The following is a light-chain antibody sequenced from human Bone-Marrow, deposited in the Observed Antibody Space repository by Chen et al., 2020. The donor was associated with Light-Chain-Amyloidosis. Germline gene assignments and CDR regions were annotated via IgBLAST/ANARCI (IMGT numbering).Light chain of an antibody. CDR1: SSDVGGYNY. J-gene: IGLJ2*01. Sequence: QSALTQPPSASGSLGQSVTISCTGTSSDVGGYNYVSWYQQRPGKAPKLMISEVSKRPSGVPDRFSGSKSGNTASLTVSGLQHDDEADYYCSSYGGRTNLVFGGETKLTVL. V-gene: IGLV2-8*01. CDR3: SSYGGRTNLV. CDR2: EVS.